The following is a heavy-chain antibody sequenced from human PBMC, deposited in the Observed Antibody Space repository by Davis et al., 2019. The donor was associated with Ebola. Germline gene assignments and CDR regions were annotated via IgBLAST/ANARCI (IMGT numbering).Heavy chain of an antibody. V-gene: IGHV3-21*04. CDR3: ARGDGYNYWDY. CDR1: GFTFSTYS. D-gene: IGHD5-24*01. CDR2: ISSDSDYI. J-gene: IGHJ4*02. Sequence: GESLKISCAASGFTFSTYSMSWVRQAPGKGLEWVSSISSDSDYIYYADSAKGRFTISRDNAKNSLYLQMDSLGPDDTAVYYCARGDGYNYWDYWGQGTLVTVSS.